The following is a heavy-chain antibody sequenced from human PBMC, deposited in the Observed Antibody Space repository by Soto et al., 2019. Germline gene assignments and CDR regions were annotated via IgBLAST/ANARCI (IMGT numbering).Heavy chain of an antibody. CDR2: IDPSDSYT. CDR1: GYSFTSYW. D-gene: IGHD5-12*01. CDR3: AKTGSGYVEVV. Sequence: SQTLSCKGSGYSFTSYWISWVRQMPGKGLEWMGRIDPSDSYTNYSPSFQGHVTISADKSISTAYLQWSSLKASDTAMYYCAKTGSGYVEVVWGQGTLVTVSS. J-gene: IGHJ4*02. V-gene: IGHV5-10-1*01.